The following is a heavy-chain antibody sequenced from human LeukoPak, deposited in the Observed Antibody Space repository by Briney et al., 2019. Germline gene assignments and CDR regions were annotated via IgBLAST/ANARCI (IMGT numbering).Heavy chain of an antibody. Sequence: GESLKISCKGSGYSFTSYWIGWVRQMPGKGLEWMGIIYPGDSDTRYSPSFQGQVTISADKSISTAYLQWSSLKASDTAIYYCARSGRAGSPDFDFWGQGALVTVSS. D-gene: IGHD1-26*01. CDR1: GYSFTSYW. J-gene: IGHJ4*02. CDR2: IYPGDSDT. CDR3: ARSGRAGSPDFDF. V-gene: IGHV5-51*01.